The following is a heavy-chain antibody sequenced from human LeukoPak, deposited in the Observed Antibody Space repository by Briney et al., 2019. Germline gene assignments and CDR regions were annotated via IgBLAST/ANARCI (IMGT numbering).Heavy chain of an antibody. J-gene: IGHJ5*02. Sequence: ASVKVSCKASGYTFIGYYMHWVRQAPGQGLEWVGWINPSSGGTNYAQKFQGRVTMTRDTSISTAYMELSRLRSDDTAVYYCARAGPELRYCSGGSCYSVWFDPWGQGTLVTVSS. CDR3: ARAGPELRYCSGGSCYSVWFDP. CDR2: INPSSGGT. V-gene: IGHV1-2*02. D-gene: IGHD2-15*01. CDR1: GYTFIGYY.